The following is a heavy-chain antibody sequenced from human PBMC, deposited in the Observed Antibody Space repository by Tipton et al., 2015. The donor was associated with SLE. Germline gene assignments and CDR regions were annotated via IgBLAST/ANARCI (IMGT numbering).Heavy chain of an antibody. CDR1: GGPISSYY. V-gene: IGHV4-59*01. CDR3: ARGGYGDYSVLPAFDI. CDR2: IYYSGST. J-gene: IGHJ3*02. D-gene: IGHD4-17*01. Sequence: TLSLTCTVSGGPISSYYWSWIRQPPGKGLEWIGYIYYSGSTNYNPSLKSRVTISVDTSKNQFSLKLSSVTAADTAVYYCARGGYGDYSVLPAFDIWGQGTMVTVSS.